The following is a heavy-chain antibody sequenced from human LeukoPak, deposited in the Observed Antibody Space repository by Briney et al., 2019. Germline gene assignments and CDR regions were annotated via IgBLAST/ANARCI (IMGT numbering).Heavy chain of an antibody. V-gene: IGHV4-61*02. Sequence: SETLSLTCTVSGGSISSSSYYWSWIRQPAGKGLEWIGRIYTSGSTNYSPSLKSRVTMSVDTSKNQFSLKLSSVTAADTAVYYCARDREGYDYWGQGTLVTVSS. CDR2: IYTSGST. D-gene: IGHD1-26*01. CDR1: GGSISSSSYY. CDR3: ARDREGYDY. J-gene: IGHJ4*02.